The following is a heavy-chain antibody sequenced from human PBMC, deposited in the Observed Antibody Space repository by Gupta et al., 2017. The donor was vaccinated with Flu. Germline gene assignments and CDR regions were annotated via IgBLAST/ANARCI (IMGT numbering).Heavy chain of an antibody. J-gene: IGHJ4*02. Sequence: FWMTWVRQAPGKGLEWVANMNQDGSEKYYVDSVRGRFTISRDNAKNSLYLQMNSLRAEDTAVYYCASRRGAYWGQGTLVTVSS. CDR1: FW. V-gene: IGHV3-7*01. CDR2: MNQDGSEK. CDR3: ASRRGAY.